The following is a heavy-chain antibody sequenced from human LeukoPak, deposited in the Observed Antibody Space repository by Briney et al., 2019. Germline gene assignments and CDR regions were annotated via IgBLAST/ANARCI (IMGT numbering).Heavy chain of an antibody. CDR3: ARGTSSWYAYNWFDP. CDR1: GGSISSYY. J-gene: IGHJ5*02. Sequence: PSETLSLTCTVSGGSISSYYWSWIRQPAGKGLEWIGRIYTSGSTNYNPSLKSRVTISVDTSKNQFSLKLSSVTAADTAVYYCARGTSSWYAYNWFDPWGQGTLVTVSS. D-gene: IGHD6-13*01. CDR2: IYTSGST. V-gene: IGHV4-4*07.